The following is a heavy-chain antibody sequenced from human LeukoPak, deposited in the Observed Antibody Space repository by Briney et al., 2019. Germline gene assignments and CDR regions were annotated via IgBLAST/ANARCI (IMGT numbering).Heavy chain of an antibody. CDR2: IIPILGIA. CDR1: GGTFSSYA. D-gene: IGHD3-10*01. CDR3: ARDPRTITMVRGVIIESDY. J-gene: IGHJ4*02. Sequence: SVKVSCKASGGTFSSYAIRWVRQAPGQGVEWMGRIIPILGIANYAQKFQGRVTITADKSTSTAYMELSSLRSEDTAVYYCARDPRTITMVRGVIIESDYWGQGTLVTVSS. V-gene: IGHV1-69*04.